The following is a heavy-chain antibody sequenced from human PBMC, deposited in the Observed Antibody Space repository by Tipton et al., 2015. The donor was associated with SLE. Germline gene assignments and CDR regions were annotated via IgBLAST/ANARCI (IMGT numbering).Heavy chain of an antibody. Sequence: GSLRLSCEASGFTFSTYAMNWVRQAPGKGPEWVSSIIRTGDRTYYADSVKGRFTISRDNSKNTLYLQMNTLRGEDTAVYYCAKRGPDAPSGGMDVWGQGTTVTVSS. D-gene: IGHD2-2*01. V-gene: IGHV3-23*01. CDR1: GFTFSTYA. CDR2: IIRTGDRT. CDR3: AKRGPDAPSGGMDV. J-gene: IGHJ6*02.